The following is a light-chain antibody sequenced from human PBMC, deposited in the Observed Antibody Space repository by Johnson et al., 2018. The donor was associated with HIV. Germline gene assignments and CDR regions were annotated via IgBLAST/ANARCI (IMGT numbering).Light chain of an antibody. CDR1: SSNIGNNY. V-gene: IGLV1-51*01. CDR2: DNN. CDR3: GTWYSSLSAYV. Sequence: QSVLTQPPSVSAAPGQKVTISCSGSSSNIGNNYVSWYQQLPGTAPRIVTYDNNKRPSGIPDRFSGSTYGTSGTLGITGLQTGDEADYYCGTWYSSLSAYVFGTGTKVTVL. J-gene: IGLJ1*01.